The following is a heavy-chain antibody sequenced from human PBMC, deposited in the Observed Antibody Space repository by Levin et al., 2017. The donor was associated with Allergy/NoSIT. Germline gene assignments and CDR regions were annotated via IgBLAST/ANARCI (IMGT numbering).Heavy chain of an antibody. CDR3: AREQPLWGTLGWFDP. D-gene: IGHD7-27*01. CDR1: GDSVSSNSAA. CDR2: TYYRSKWYN. V-gene: IGHV6-1*01. Sequence: PSQTLSLPCAISGDSVSSNSAAWNWIRQSPSRGLEWLGRTYYRSKWYNDYAVSVRSRITINPDTSKNQFSLQLNSVTPEDTAVYYCAREQPLWGTLGWFDPWGQGTLVTVSS. J-gene: IGHJ5*02.